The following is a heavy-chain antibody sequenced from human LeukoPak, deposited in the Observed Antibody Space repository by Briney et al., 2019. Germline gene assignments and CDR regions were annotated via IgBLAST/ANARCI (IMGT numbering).Heavy chain of an antibody. CDR1: GGSISSYY. J-gene: IGHJ6*03. CDR2: IYYSGST. CDR3: ARGLKAVAGTFHVLASGGYYYYYMDV. Sequence: SETLSLTCTVSGGSISSYYWSWIRQPPGKGLEWIGYIYYSGSTNYNPSLKSRVTISVDTSKNQFSLKLSSVTAADTAVYYCARGLKAVAGTFHVLASGGYYYYYMDVWGKGTTVTVSS. V-gene: IGHV4-59*01. D-gene: IGHD6-19*01.